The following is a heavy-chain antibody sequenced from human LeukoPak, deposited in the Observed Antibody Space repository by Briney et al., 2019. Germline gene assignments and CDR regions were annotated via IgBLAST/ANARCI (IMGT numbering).Heavy chain of an antibody. CDR3: ARGTIRGAMHYYYGMDV. Sequence: PSETLSLTCTVSGGSISSYYWSWIRQPPGKGLEWIGYIYYSGSTNYNPSLKSRVTISVDTSKNQFSLKLSSVTAADTAVYYCARGTIRGAMHYYYGMDVWGQGTTVTVSS. V-gene: IGHV4-59*01. J-gene: IGHJ6*02. CDR1: GGSISSYY. D-gene: IGHD3-16*01. CDR2: IYYSGST.